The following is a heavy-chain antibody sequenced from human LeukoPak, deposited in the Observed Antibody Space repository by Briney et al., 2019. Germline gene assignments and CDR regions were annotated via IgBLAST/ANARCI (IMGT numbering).Heavy chain of an antibody. V-gene: IGHV4-61*01. Sequence: SETLSLTCTVSGGSVSSGTYYWSWIRQPPGKGLEWIGYIYYSGSTNYNPSLKSRVAISVDTSKNQFSLKLSSVTAADTAVYYCARDRVRGNSNPYFDYWGQGTLVTVSS. D-gene: IGHD4-11*01. CDR2: IYYSGST. CDR1: GGSVSSGTYY. CDR3: ARDRVRGNSNPYFDY. J-gene: IGHJ4*02.